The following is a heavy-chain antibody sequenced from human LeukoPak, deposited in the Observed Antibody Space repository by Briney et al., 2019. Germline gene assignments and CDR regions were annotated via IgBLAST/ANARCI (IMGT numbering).Heavy chain of an antibody. Sequence: GGSLRLSCAASGFTVSSNYMSWVRQAPGKGLEWVSVIYSGGSTYYADSVKGRFTISRDNSKNTLYLQMNSLRVEDTAVYYCAKAPRITGMYFDSWGQGTLVTVSS. CDR3: AKAPRITGMYFDS. D-gene: IGHD1-14*01. V-gene: IGHV3-53*01. CDR2: IYSGGST. CDR1: GFTVSSNY. J-gene: IGHJ4*02.